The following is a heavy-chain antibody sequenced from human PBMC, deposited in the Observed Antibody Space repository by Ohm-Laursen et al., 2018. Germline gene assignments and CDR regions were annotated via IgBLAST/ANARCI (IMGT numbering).Heavy chain of an antibody. CDR2: ISYHGSNE. CDR3: AKDGMRQSYYGMDV. Sequence: SLRLSCAASGFTFTSYWMSWARQAPGKGLEWVAVISYHGSNEYYADSVKGRFTISRDNSKNTLYLQLNSLRAEDTAVYYCAKDGMRQSYYGMDVWGQGTTVTVSS. D-gene: IGHD2-8*01. J-gene: IGHJ6*02. V-gene: IGHV3-30*18. CDR1: GFTFTSYW.